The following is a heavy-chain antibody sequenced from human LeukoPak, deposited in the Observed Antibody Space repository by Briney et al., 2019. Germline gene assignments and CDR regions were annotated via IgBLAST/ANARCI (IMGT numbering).Heavy chain of an antibody. J-gene: IGHJ4*02. V-gene: IGHV3-21*01. D-gene: IGHD5-18*01. CDR3: ARNMDTVDDY. Sequence: PGGSLRLSCAASGFTFSIYTMNWVRQAPGKGLEWVSAITSTSNYIYYADSVKGRFTISRDNAKNSLYLQMNSLRAEDTAVYYCARNMDTVDDYWAREPWSPSPQ. CDR1: GFTFSIYT. CDR2: ITSTSNYI.